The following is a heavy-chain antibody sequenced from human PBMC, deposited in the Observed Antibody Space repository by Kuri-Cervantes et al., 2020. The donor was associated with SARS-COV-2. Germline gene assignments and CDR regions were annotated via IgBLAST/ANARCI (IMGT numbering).Heavy chain of an antibody. CDR2: ISSSGSAI. D-gene: IGHD5-24*01. Sequence: GGSLSLSCAVSGFTFSSYEMHWVRQAPGKVLEWVSYISSSGSAIYYADSVKGRFTISRDNAKNSLYLQMNSLRDEDTAVYYCARESRDAYNLGSFDLWGRGTLVTVSS. CDR3: ARESRDAYNLGSFDL. CDR1: GFTFSSYE. V-gene: IGHV3-48*03. J-gene: IGHJ2*01.